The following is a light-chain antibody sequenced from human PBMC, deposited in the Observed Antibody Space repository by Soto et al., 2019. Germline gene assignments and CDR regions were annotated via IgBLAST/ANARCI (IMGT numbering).Light chain of an antibody. J-gene: IGLJ1*01. CDR2: RNF. CDR1: NIESKN. CDR3: QVWDSSTSGYV. Sequence: SYELTQPLSVSVALGQTARITCGGNNIESKNVHGSQQKPGQAPVLVIYRNFNRPSEIPERFSGSTSGNTATLTISRAQAGDEADYYCQVWDSSTSGYVFGTGTKVTVL. V-gene: IGLV3-9*01.